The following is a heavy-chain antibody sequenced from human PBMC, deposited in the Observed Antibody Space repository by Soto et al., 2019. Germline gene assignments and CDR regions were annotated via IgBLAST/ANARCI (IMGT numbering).Heavy chain of an antibody. CDR2: ISGSGGST. J-gene: IGHJ6*02. CDR3: AKERSSDCRSTYCYLYGMDV. Sequence: GGSVRLSCASFGFTFISYALSSLRQAPEKGLEWVSAISGSGGSTYYADPVQGRFTITRDNSKSTPYLEMNSLRAEDTTVYYCAKERSSDCRSTYCYLYGMDVWGQGTTVTVSS. CDR1: GFTFISYA. V-gene: IGHV3-23*01. D-gene: IGHD2-2*01.